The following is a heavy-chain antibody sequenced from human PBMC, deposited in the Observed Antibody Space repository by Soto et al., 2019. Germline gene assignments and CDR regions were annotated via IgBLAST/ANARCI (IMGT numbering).Heavy chain of an antibody. J-gene: IGHJ4*02. D-gene: IGHD4-17*01. CDR2: IRNKANSYTT. CDR1: GFAFSDHY. CDR3: VRAGLVTTPYYFDY. V-gene: IGHV3-72*01. Sequence: EVQLVESGGGLVQPGGSLRLSCAASGFAFSDHYMDWVRQAPGKGLEWVGSIRNKANSYTTEYVASGKGRFTVSRDDSKNALYLQMNSLKTEDTAVYFCVRAGLVTTPYYFDYWGQGTLVTVSS.